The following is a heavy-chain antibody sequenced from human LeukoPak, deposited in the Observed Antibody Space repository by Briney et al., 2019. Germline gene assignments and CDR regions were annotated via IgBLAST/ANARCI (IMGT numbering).Heavy chain of an antibody. Sequence: PGGSLRLSCVASGFTFSSYEMNWVRQAPGKGLEWISYISASGTGTHYADSVKSRFTVSRDNAKNSVYLQVNIPRAEDTAVYYCAREENYHLNTGSHDAFDLWGQGTMVTVSS. D-gene: IGHD2-8*02. J-gene: IGHJ3*01. CDR3: AREENYHLNTGSHDAFDL. V-gene: IGHV3-48*03. CDR2: ISASGTGT. CDR1: GFTFSSYE.